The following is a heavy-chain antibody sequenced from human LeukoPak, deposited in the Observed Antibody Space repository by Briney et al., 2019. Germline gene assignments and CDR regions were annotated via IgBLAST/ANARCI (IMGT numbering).Heavy chain of an antibody. Sequence: ASVKVSCKASGFTFTSSAVQWVRQARGQRLEWIGWIVVGSGNTNYAQKFQERVTITRDMSTSTAYMELGSLRSDDTAVYYCARDPGELGEYYFDYWGQGTLVTVSS. J-gene: IGHJ4*02. CDR1: GFTFTSSA. CDR2: IVVGSGNT. V-gene: IGHV1-58*01. D-gene: IGHD1-26*01. CDR3: ARDPGELGEYYFDY.